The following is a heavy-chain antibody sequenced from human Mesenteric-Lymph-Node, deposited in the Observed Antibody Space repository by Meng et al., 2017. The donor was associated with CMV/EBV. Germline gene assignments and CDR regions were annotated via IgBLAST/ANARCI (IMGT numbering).Heavy chain of an antibody. V-gene: IGHV3-23*01. CDR3: AGTGGYCSSTSCYSAFDI. D-gene: IGHD2-2*02. CDR2: ISGSGGST. CDR1: GFTFSSYA. J-gene: IGHJ3*02. Sequence: GGSLRLSCAASGFTFSSYAMSWVRQAPGKGLEWVSAISGSGGSTYYADSVKGRFTISRDNSKNTLYLQMNSLRAEDTAVYYCAGTGGYCSSTSCYSAFDIWGQGTMVTVSS.